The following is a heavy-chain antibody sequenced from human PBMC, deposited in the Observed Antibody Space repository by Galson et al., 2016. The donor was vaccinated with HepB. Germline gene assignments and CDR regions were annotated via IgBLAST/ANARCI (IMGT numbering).Heavy chain of an antibody. J-gene: IGHJ6*03. CDR2: IYSSEGT. D-gene: IGHD6-19*01. CDR1: GGSISSGYY. Sequence: SETLSLTCIVSGGSISSGYYWGWIRQPPGRGLEWIGSIYSSEGTYYNPSLKSRVTISVDTSKNQFSLRLNSVTAADTGVYYCATGLGVAGKYYYYYMDVWGKGTTVTVSS. V-gene: IGHV4-39*01. CDR3: ATGLGVAGKYYYYYMDV.